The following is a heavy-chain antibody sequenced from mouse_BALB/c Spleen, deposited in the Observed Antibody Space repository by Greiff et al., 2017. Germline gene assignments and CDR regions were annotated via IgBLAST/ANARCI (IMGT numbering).Heavy chain of an antibody. CDR1: GFTFSSFG. V-gene: IGHV5-17*02. CDR2: ISSGSSTI. Sequence: EVQLVESGGGLVQPGGSRKLSCAASGFTFSSFGMHWVRQAPEKGLEWVAYISSGSSTIYYADTVKGRFTISRDNPKNTLFLQMTSLRSEDTAMYYCARGYYYGSSHRYAMDYWGQGTSVTVSS. J-gene: IGHJ4*01. CDR3: ARGYYYGSSHRYAMDY. D-gene: IGHD1-1*01.